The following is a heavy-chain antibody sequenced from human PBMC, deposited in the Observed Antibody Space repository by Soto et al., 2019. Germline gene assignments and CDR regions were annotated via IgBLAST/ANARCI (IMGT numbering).Heavy chain of an antibody. D-gene: IGHD2-15*01. Sequence: SETLSLTCTVSGGSISSGDYYWSWIRQPPGKGLEWIGFIYYSGSTYYNPSLKSRVTISVDTSKNQFSLKLSSVTAADTAVYYCARERADGGKIYWGQGTLVTAPQ. CDR1: GGSISSGDYY. J-gene: IGHJ4*02. V-gene: IGHV4-30-4*01. CDR2: IYYSGST. CDR3: ARERADGGKIY.